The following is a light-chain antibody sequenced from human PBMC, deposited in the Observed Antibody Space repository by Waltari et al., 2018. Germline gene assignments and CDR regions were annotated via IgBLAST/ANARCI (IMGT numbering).Light chain of an antibody. Sequence: QSALTQPASVSGSPGQSITISCIGTSSDVGIYNYVSWYQQHPGKAPKLRIYEVSNRPSGFSNRFSASKSVNTASLTISGLQAEDEAHYYCSSYTTTDTPVFGGGTKLTVL. CDR2: EVS. V-gene: IGLV2-14*01. J-gene: IGLJ3*02. CDR3: SSYTTTDTPV. CDR1: SSDVGIYNY.